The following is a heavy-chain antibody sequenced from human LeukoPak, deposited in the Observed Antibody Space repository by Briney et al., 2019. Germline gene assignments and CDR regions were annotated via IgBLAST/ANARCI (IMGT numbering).Heavy chain of an antibody. Sequence: PGGSLRLSCAVSGFSVSYYYMNWVRQAPGKGLEWVSYISSSGSTIYYADSVKGRFTISRDNAKNSLYLQMNSLRAEDTAVYYCARDRGYSGYDPVDYWGQGTLVTVSS. CDR1: GFSVSYYY. V-gene: IGHV3-11*01. CDR2: ISSSGSTI. CDR3: ARDRGYSGYDPVDY. J-gene: IGHJ4*02. D-gene: IGHD5-12*01.